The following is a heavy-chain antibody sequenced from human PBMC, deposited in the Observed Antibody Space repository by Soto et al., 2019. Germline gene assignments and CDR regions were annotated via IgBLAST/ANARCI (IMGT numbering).Heavy chain of an antibody. J-gene: IGHJ4*02. CDR1: GGTFSSYA. CDR3: AGDVGSGGYSYGGGYYFDY. D-gene: IGHD5-18*01. CDR2: IIPIFGTA. V-gene: IGHV1-69*01. Sequence: QVQLVQSGAEVKKPGSSVKVSCKASGGTFSSYAISWVRQAPGQGLEWMGGIIPIFGTANYAQKFQGRVTITADESTSTAYMELSSLRSEDTAVYCCAGDVGSGGYSYGGGYYFDYWGQGTLVTVSS.